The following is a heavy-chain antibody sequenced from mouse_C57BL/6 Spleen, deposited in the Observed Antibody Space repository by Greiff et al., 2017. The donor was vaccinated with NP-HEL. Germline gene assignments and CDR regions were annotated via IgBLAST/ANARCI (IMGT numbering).Heavy chain of an antibody. Sequence: VHVKQSGPELVKPGASVKISCKASGYSFTGYYMNWVKQSPEKSLEWIGEINPSTGGTTYNQKFKAKATLTVDKSSSTAYMQLKSLTSEDSAVYYCARGVHSTLDYWGQGTTLTVSS. J-gene: IGHJ2*01. V-gene: IGHV1-42*01. CDR1: GYSFTGYY. D-gene: IGHD2-5*01. CDR3: ARGVHSTLDY. CDR2: INPSTGGT.